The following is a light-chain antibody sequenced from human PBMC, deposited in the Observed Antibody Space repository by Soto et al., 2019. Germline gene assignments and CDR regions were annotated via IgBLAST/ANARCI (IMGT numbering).Light chain of an antibody. Sequence: QSALTQPASVCASPGQSITISCTGTSGDIGGYNYVSWYQQHPGKAPKLMIYDVYNRPSGVSHRFSASKSGNTASLTISGLQAEDEADYYCSSYTSSTTLVFGTGTKLTVL. J-gene: IGLJ1*01. CDR3: SSYTSSTTLV. CDR1: SGDIGGYNY. V-gene: IGLV2-14*03. CDR2: DVY.